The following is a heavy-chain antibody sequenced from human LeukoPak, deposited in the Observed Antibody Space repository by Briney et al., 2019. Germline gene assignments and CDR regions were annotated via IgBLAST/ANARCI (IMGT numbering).Heavy chain of an antibody. CDR1: GFTFSSYS. CDR3: AKGAPDSSGWLLDH. D-gene: IGHD6-19*01. CDR2: ISSSSSTI. V-gene: IGHV3-48*01. Sequence: GGSLRLSCAASGFTFSSYSMNWVRQAPGKGLEWVSYISSSSSTIYYADSVKGRFTISRDNAKNSLYLQMNSLRAEDTAVYYCAKGAPDSSGWLLDHWGQGTLVTVSS. J-gene: IGHJ4*02.